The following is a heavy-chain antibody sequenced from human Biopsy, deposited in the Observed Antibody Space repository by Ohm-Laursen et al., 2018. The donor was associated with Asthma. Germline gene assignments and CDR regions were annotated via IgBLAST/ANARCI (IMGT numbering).Heavy chain of an antibody. CDR3: AKVRSDWVITESFDY. CDR2: IKHDGSEK. Sequence: SLRLSCAASGFTFGDYCMSWVRQVPGQGLEWVANIKHDGSEKNHVDSLKGRFTISRDNAKNSVFPHMDSLRPEDTAFYYCAKVRSDWVITESFDYWGQGVLVTASS. D-gene: IGHD3-22*01. CDR1: GFTFGDYC. J-gene: IGHJ4*02. V-gene: IGHV3-7*03.